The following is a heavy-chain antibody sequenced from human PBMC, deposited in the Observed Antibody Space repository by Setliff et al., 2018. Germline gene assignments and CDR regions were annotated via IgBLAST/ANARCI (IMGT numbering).Heavy chain of an antibody. CDR3: ARDRDSQEAAAGSRKHYYGMDV. V-gene: IGHV1-2*04. CDR2: INPKSGGT. D-gene: IGHD6-13*01. CDR1: GYTFTDYH. J-gene: IGHJ6*02. Sequence: RASVKVSCKASGYTFTDYHMHWVRHAPGQGLEWMGWINPKSGGTNYAQKFQGWVTLTRDTSISTVYMDLSSLKSDDTAVYYCARDRDSQEAAAGSRKHYYGMDVWGQGTTVTVSS.